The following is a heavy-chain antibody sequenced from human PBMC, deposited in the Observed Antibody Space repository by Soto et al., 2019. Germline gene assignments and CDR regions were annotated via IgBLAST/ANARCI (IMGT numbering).Heavy chain of an antibody. V-gene: IGHV3-23*01. J-gene: IGHJ3*02. D-gene: IGHD3-9*01. CDR2: ISAGGSST. CDR3: AKGYYDILTDYYVDAFDI. Sequence: EVQLLESGGGLVQPGGSLRLSCAASGFTFSTYAMSWVRRAPGKGLEWVSGISAGGSSTYYADSVKGRFTISRDISKNPLYLQMSSLRSEDTAVYYCAKGYYDILTDYYVDAFDIWGQGTVVTVSS. CDR1: GFTFSTYA.